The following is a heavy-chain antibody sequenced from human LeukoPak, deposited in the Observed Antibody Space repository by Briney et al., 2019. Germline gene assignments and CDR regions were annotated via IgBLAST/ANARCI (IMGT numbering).Heavy chain of an antibody. CDR3: ARHSDTIFGVVITYFDY. J-gene: IGHJ4*02. Sequence: SETLSLTCAVSGYSISSGYYWGWIRQPPGKGLEWIGSIYHSGSTYYNPSLKSRVTISVDTSKNQFSLKLSSVTAADTAVYYCARHSDTIFGVVITYFDYWGQGTLVTVSS. CDR1: GYSISSGYY. V-gene: IGHV4-38-2*01. D-gene: IGHD3-3*01. CDR2: IYHSGST.